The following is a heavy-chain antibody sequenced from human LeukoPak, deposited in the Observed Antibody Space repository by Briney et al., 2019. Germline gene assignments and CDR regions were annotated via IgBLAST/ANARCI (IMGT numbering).Heavy chain of an antibody. CDR3: ARTGVPAAIRWFDP. Sequence: DSVKGRFTISGDNAKNSLYLQMNSLRAEDTAVYYCARTGVPAAIRWFDPWGQGTLVTVSS. V-gene: IGHV3-7*04. J-gene: IGHJ5*02. D-gene: IGHD2-2*02.